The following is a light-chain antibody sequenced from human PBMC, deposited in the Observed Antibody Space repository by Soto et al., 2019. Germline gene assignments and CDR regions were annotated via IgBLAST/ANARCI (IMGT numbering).Light chain of an antibody. Sequence: DIPMTQSPSTLSASVGDRVTITCRASQSISTSLAWYQQKPGKAPKRLIYQASNLESGVPSRFRGSGSGTEFTLTISSLQPDDFATYYCQQYNTYWTFGQGTKVEIK. CDR2: QAS. J-gene: IGKJ1*01. V-gene: IGKV1-5*03. CDR1: QSISTS. CDR3: QQYNTYWT.